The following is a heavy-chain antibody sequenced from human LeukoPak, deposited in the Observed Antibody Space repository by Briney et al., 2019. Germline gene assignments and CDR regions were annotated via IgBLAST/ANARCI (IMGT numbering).Heavy chain of an antibody. J-gene: IGHJ3*02. CDR1: GGTFSSYA. CDR3: ARAVAVAGTINAFDI. Sequence: SVKVSCKASGGTFSSYAISWVRQAPGQGLEWMGGIIPIFGTANYAQEFQGRVTITADESTSTAYMELSSLRSEDTAVYYCARAVAVAGTINAFDIWGQGTMVTVSS. CDR2: IIPIFGTA. V-gene: IGHV1-69*13. D-gene: IGHD6-19*01.